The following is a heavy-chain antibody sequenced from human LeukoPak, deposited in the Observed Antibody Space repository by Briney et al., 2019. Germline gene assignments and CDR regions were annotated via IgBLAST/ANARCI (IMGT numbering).Heavy chain of an antibody. CDR1: GFTFSSYA. Sequence: GGSLRLSCAASGFTFSSYAMSGVRQAPGKGLEWVSAISGSGGSTYYADSVKGRFTISRDNSKNTLYLQMNSLRAEDTAVYYCAKGDYYGSGSYGYWGQGTLVTVSS. CDR3: AKGDYYGSGSYGY. J-gene: IGHJ4*02. D-gene: IGHD3-10*01. V-gene: IGHV3-23*01. CDR2: ISGSGGST.